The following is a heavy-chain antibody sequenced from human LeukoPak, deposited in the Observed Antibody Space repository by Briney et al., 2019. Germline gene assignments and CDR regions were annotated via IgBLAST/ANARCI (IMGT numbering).Heavy chain of an antibody. J-gene: IGHJ4*02. CDR3: ASETGRSSGYLY. V-gene: IGHV1-18*01. CDR2: ISAYNGNT. D-gene: IGHD3-22*01. Sequence: ASVNVPCTSSGYTFTSYGISWVRQAPGQGLEWMGWISAYNGNTNYAQKLQGRVTMTTDTSTSTAYMELRSLRSDDTAVYYCASETGRSSGYLYWGQGTLVTVSS. CDR1: GYTFTSYG.